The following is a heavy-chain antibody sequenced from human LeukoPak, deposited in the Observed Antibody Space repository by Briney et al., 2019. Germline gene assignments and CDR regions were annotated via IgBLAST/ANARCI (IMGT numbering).Heavy chain of an antibody. V-gene: IGHV3-30*04. CDR2: ISYDGSKK. Sequence: GGSLRLSCAASGFTFSDYAMPWVRQAPGKGLEWVAVISYDGSKKYYADSVKGRFTISRDNSKNTLYLQMISLRAEDTAVYYCARVHVVVPAAHYYGMDVWGQGTTVTVSS. D-gene: IGHD2-2*01. CDR3: ARVHVVVPAAHYYGMDV. J-gene: IGHJ6*02. CDR1: GFTFSDYA.